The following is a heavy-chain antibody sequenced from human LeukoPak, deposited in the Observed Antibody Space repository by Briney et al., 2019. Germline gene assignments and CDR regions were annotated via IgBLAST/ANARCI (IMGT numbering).Heavy chain of an antibody. D-gene: IGHD6-19*01. Sequence: GASVKVSCKASGYTFTGYYMHWVRQAPGQGLEWMGWINPNSGGTNYAQKFQGRVTMTRDTSISTAYMELSRLRSDDTAVYYCARLAQKWGYSSGWSSNFDYWGQGTLVTVSS. V-gene: IGHV1-2*02. J-gene: IGHJ4*02. CDR2: INPNSGGT. CDR3: ARLAQKWGYSSGWSSNFDY. CDR1: GYTFTGYY.